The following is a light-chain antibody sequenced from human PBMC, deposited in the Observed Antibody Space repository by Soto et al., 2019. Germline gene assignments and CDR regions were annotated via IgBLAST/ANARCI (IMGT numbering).Light chain of an antibody. CDR3: QQYYTTPPYT. CDR2: WAS. J-gene: IGKJ2*01. Sequence: DIVMTQSPDSLAVSLGERATINCESSQSVLYSSNKKNYLAWYQQKPGQPPKLLIYWASTRESGIPDRFSGSGSGTDFTLTISSLQAEDVAVYYCQQYYTTPPYTFGQGTKLEIK. V-gene: IGKV4-1*01. CDR1: QSVLYSSNKKNY.